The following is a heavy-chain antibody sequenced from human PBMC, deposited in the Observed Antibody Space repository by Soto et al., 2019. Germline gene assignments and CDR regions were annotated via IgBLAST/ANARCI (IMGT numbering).Heavy chain of an antibody. CDR2: INGDGSIT. CDR3: VRVIIPAACCYHLYV. V-gene: IGHV3-74*01. Sequence: EVELVESGGGLVQPGGSLRLSCAASGFTFSSYWMHWVRQAPGMGLVWVSRINGDGSITNFADSVKGRFTISRDNARNTVYLQMSSLRAEDTAVYYCVRVIIPAACCYHLYVWGKGTSVTVCS. CDR1: GFTFSSYW. D-gene: IGHD2-2*01. J-gene: IGHJ6*03.